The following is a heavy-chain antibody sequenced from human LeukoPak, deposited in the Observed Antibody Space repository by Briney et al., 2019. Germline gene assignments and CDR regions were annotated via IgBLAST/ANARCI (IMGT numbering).Heavy chain of an antibody. CDR1: GYTFTSYY. Sequence: ASVKVSCKASGYTFTSYYMHWVRQAPGQGLEWMGIINPSGGSTSYAQKFQGRVTMTRDTSTSTVYMELSSLRSEDTAVYYCARGGYCSSGSCYSPLYYLDYWGQGTLVTVSS. J-gene: IGHJ4*02. CDR2: INPSGGST. V-gene: IGHV1-46*01. CDR3: ARGGYCSSGSCYSPLYYLDY. D-gene: IGHD2-15*01.